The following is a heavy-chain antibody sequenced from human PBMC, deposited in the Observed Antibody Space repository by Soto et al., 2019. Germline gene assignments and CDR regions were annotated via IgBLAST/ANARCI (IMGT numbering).Heavy chain of an antibody. J-gene: IGHJ4*02. Sequence: QVQLVESGGGVVQPGRSLRLSCAASGFTFSSYGMHWVRQAPGKGLEWVAVISYDGSNKYYADSVKGRFTISRDNSKNTLYLQMNSLRAEDTAVYYCGGMATSSWGKGTLVTVSS. D-gene: IGHD5-12*01. CDR3: GGMATSS. CDR2: ISYDGSNK. V-gene: IGHV3-30*03. CDR1: GFTFSSYG.